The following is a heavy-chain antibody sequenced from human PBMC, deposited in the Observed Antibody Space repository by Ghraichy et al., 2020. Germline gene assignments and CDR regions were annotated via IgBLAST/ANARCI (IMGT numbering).Heavy chain of an antibody. CDR3: AKLMWGDYYYGMDV. CDR1: GGSFSGYY. V-gene: IGHV4-34*01. Sequence: SQTLSLTCAVYGGSFSGYYWSWIRQPPGKGLEWIGEINHSGSTNYNPSLKSRVTISVDTSKNQFSLKLSSVTAADTAVYYCAKLMWGDYYYGMDVWGQGTTVTVSS. J-gene: IGHJ6*02. D-gene: IGHD1-26*01. CDR2: INHSGST.